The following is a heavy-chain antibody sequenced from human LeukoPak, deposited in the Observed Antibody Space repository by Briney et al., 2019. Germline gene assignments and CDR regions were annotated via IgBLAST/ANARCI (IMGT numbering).Heavy chain of an antibody. Sequence: GGSLRLSCAASGFSVRTTYMSWVRQAPGKGLEWVSYISSSGSSIYYADSVKGRFTISRDSSKNTLFLQMNRLRPEDAAVYYCAKAPVTTCRGAFCYPFDYWGLGTLVTVSS. CDR3: AKAPVTTCRGAFCYPFDY. CDR2: ISSSGSSI. D-gene: IGHD2-15*01. CDR1: GFSVRTTY. V-gene: IGHV3-11*01. J-gene: IGHJ4*02.